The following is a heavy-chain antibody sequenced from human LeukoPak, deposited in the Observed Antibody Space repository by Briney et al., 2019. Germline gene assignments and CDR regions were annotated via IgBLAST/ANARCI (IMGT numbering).Heavy chain of an antibody. CDR2: IYYSGST. D-gene: IGHD3-3*01. V-gene: IGHV4-59*01. CDR3: ARATYYDFWSGYPFNYYYYYMDV. J-gene: IGHJ6*03. CDR1: GGSISSYY. Sequence: SETLSLTCTVSGGSISSYYWSWIRQPPGKGLEWIGYIYYSGSTNYNPSLKSRVTISVDTSKNQFSLKLSSVTAADTAVYYCARATYYDFWSGYPFNYYYYYMDVWGKGTTVTVSS.